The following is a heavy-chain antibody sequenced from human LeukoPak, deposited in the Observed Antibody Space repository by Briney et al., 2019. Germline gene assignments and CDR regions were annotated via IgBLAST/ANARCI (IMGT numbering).Heavy chain of an antibody. CDR1: GFTFSSDA. CDR3: VSYNWNYASFDS. J-gene: IGHJ5*01. Sequence: GGSLRLSCAASGFTFSSDAMSWVRQAPGKGLEWVSAISGSGGSTYYADSVKGRFTISRDNSKNTLYLQMNSLRAEDTAVYYCVSYNWNYASFDSWGQGTLVTVSS. D-gene: IGHD1-7*01. V-gene: IGHV3-23*01. CDR2: ISGSGGST.